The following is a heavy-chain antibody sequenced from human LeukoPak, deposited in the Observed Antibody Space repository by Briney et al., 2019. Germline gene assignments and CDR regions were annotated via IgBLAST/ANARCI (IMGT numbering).Heavy chain of an antibody. V-gene: IGHV1-18*01. CDR1: GYTFTSYG. CDR2: ISAYNGNT. J-gene: IGHJ4*02. D-gene: IGHD6-13*01. CDR3: ARSERIAAAGTFFDY. Sequence: GASVKVSCKASGYTFTSYGISWVRQAPGQGLEWMGWISAYNGNTNYAQKLQGRVTMTTDTSTSTAYMELRSLRSDDTAVYYCARSERIAAAGTFFDYWGQGTLVTVSS.